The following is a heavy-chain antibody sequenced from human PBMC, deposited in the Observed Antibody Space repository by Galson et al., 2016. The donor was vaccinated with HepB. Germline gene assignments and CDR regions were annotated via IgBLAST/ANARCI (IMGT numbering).Heavy chain of an antibody. D-gene: IGHD2-15*01. CDR1: GFTFSNAW. J-gene: IGHJ4*02. CDR3: TRGLGYCSGGSCHSLDY. V-gene: IGHV3-74*01. Sequence: SLRLSCAGSGFTFSNAWMSWVRQAPGKGLMWVSRITYDASGTSYADSVKGRFTISRDNAKNTLYLQMNSLRAEDTAVYYCTRGLGYCSGGSCHSLDYWGQGVLVTVSS. CDR2: ITYDASGT.